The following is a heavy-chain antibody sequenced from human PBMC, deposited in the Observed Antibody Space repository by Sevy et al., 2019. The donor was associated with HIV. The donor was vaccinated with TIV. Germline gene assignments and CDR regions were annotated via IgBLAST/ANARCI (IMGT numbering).Heavy chain of an antibody. CDR2: VSSDGTNT. D-gene: IGHD2-21*01. Sequence: GGSLRLSCGASGFAFREYAMHWVRQAPGKGLEWVAAVSSDGTNTYYVDSVKGRFTISRDSSQNTLFLHMNSLRVEDTAVDECAKVGMRRCSYFDFWGQGTLVTVSS. CDR1: GFAFREYA. V-gene: IGHV3-30*04. CDR3: AKVGMRRCSYFDF. J-gene: IGHJ4*02.